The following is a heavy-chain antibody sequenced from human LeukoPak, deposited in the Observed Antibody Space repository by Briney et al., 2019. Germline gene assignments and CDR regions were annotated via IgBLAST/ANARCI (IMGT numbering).Heavy chain of an antibody. CDR2: ISSSSSTI. Sequence: GGSLRLSCAASGFTFSSYSMNWVRQAPGKGLEWVSYISSSSSTIYYADSVKGRFTISRDNAKNSLYLQMNGLRAEDTAVYYCASLLRGEWGQGTLVTVSS. D-gene: IGHD3-10*01. CDR1: GFTFSSYS. CDR3: ASLLRGE. J-gene: IGHJ4*02. V-gene: IGHV3-48*01.